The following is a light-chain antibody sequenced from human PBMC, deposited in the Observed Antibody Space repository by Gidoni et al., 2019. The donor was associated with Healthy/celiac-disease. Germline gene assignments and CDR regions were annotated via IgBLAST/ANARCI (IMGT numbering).Light chain of an antibody. CDR1: SSDVGGYTY. V-gene: IGLV2-14*01. J-gene: IGLJ3*02. CDR2: PVS. CDR3: SSYTSSSTWV. Sequence: QSALTQPASVSGSPGQPISISCTGTSSDVGGYTYVSWYQQHPGKTPKLMIYPVSKRPSGVSNRFSGSKSGNTAALTISGPQAEDDADYYCSSYTSSSTWVFGGGTKLTVL.